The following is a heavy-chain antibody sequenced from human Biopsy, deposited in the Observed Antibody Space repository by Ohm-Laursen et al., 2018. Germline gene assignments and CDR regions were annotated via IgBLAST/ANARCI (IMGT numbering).Heavy chain of an antibody. CDR3: ASAGYNPDWNFDL. V-gene: IGHV4-61*01. CDR1: GASVTSGSYY. CDR2: IYFTGRT. J-gene: IGHJ2*01. Sequence: SDTLSLTCTVSGASVTSGSYYWSWIRQPPGKALEWIGYIYFTGRTSYNPSLKSRVTMSVNTSKKQFSLRLSSVTAADTAVYYCASAGYNPDWNFDLWGRGTRVTVSS. D-gene: IGHD5-24*01.